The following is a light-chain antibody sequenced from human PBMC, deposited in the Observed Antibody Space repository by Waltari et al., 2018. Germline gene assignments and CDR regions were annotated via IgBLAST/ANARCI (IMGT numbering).Light chain of an antibody. CDR1: QSVRNN. CDR2: GAS. CDR3: QQYNNWPPWT. V-gene: IGKV3-15*01. Sequence: EKAMTQSPPTLSVSPGESATLSCRAIQSVRNNLVWYQQKPGQAPRLLIYGASTRVTGIPARFSGSGSGTEFTLTISSLQSEDFAVYYCQQYNNWPPWTFGQGTKVEIK. J-gene: IGKJ1*01.